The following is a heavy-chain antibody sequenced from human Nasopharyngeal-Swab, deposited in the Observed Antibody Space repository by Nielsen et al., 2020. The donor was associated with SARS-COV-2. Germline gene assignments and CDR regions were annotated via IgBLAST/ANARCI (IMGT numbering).Heavy chain of an antibody. D-gene: IGHD3-16*02. CDR3: ARGGDYVWGSYRNKFDY. CDR2: IYYSGST. Sequence: SETLSLTCTVSGGSISSGGYYWSWIRQHPGKGLEWIGYIYYSGSTYYNPSLKSRLTISVDTSKNQFSLKLSSVTAADTAVYYCARGGDYVWGSYRNKFDYWGQGTLVTVPS. J-gene: IGHJ4*02. CDR1: GGSISSGGYY. V-gene: IGHV4-31*03.